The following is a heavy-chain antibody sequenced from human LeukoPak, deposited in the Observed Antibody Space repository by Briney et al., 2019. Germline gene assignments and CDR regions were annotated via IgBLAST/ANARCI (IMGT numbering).Heavy chain of an antibody. Sequence: ASVKVSCKASGYTFTGYYMHWVRQAPGQGLEWMGWINPNSGGTNYAQKFQGRVTMTRDTSTSTAYMELRSLRSDDTAVYYCARDPIAAAGTGGRWFDPWGQGTLVTVSS. CDR1: GYTFTGYY. CDR2: INPNSGGT. CDR3: ARDPIAAAGTGGRWFDP. V-gene: IGHV1-2*02. J-gene: IGHJ5*02. D-gene: IGHD6-13*01.